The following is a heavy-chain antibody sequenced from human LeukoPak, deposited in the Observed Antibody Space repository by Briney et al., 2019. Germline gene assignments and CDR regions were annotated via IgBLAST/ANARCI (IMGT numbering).Heavy chain of an antibody. Sequence: PGGSLRLSCAASGFTFSSYSMNWVRQAPGKGLEWVSSISSSSSYIYYADSVKGRFTISRDNAKNSLYLQMNSLRAEDTAVYYCARDKELGWRAGVSYMDVWGKGTTVTVSS. J-gene: IGHJ6*03. D-gene: IGHD1-26*01. CDR3: ARDKELGWRAGVSYMDV. CDR2: ISSSSSYI. V-gene: IGHV3-21*01. CDR1: GFTFSSYS.